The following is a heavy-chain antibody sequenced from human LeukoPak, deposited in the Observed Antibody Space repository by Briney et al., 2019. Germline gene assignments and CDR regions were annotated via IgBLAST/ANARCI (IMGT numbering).Heavy chain of an antibody. CDR3: ARASTMIVVVDDAFDI. CDR1: GYTFTSYY. J-gene: IGHJ3*02. V-gene: IGHV1-46*01. CDR2: INPSGGST. Sequence: ASVKVSCKASGYTFTSYYMHWVRQAPGQGLEWMGIINPSGGSTSYAQEFQGRVTMTRDTSTSTVYMELSSLRSEDTAVYYCARASTMIVVVDDAFDIWGQGTMVTVSS. D-gene: IGHD3-22*01.